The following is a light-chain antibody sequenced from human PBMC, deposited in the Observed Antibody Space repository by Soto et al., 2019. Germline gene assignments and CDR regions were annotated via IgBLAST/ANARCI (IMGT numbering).Light chain of an antibody. CDR3: QQYNSYSET. J-gene: IGKJ1*01. Sequence: EIVLTQSPGTLSLSPGERATLSCRASQSVSSSYLAWYQQKPGQAPRLLIYGASNRATGIPARFSGSGSGTEFTLTISSLQPDDFATYYCQQYNSYSETFGQGTKVDIK. CDR2: GAS. V-gene: IGKV3-20*01. CDR1: QSVSSSY.